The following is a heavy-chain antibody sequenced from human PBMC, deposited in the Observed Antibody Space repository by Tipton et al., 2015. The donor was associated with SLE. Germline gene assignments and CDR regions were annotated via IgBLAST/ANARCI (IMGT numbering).Heavy chain of an antibody. CDR3: ARGVPGANWNYN. D-gene: IGHD1-7*01. CDR2: ISSSGNTI. CDR1: GFTFSSYE. V-gene: IGHV3-48*03. Sequence: SLRLSCAASGFTFSSYEMNWVRQAPGKGLEWVSYISSSGNTIYYADSVKGRFTISRDNSKNTLYLQMNSLRAEDTAVYYCARGVPGANWNYNWGQGTLVTVSS. J-gene: IGHJ4*02.